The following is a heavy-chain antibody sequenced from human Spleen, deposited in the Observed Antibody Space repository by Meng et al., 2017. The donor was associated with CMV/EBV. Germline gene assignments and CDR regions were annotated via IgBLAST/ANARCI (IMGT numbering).Heavy chain of an antibody. CDR1: GYTFTGYY. V-gene: IGHV1-2*02. J-gene: IGHJ6*02. Sequence: ASVKVSCKASGYTFTGYYMYWVRQAPGQGLEWMGWINPNSGGTNYAQQFQGRVTMTRDTSINTVYMELSRLRSDDTAVYYCARDRSQSSSSENYFYALDVWGQGTTVTVSS. D-gene: IGHD6-6*01. CDR2: INPNSGGT. CDR3: ARDRSQSSSSENYFYALDV.